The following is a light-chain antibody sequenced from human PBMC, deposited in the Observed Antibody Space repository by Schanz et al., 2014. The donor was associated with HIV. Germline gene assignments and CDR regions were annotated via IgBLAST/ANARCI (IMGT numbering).Light chain of an antibody. CDR1: QNIGGH. J-gene: IGKJ1*01. CDR2: GAS. CDR3: QQTFTTWT. V-gene: IGKV1-39*01. Sequence: IQMTQSPSSLSASVGDRVTITCRASQNIGGHLNWYQQKPGRAPNALIYGASTLRDGVPSRFSGSGSGTHFTLTINGLQPEDFASYYCQQTFTTWTFGQGT.